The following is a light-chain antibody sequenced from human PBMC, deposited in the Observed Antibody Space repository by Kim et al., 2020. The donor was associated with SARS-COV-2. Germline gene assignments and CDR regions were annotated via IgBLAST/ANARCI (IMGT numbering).Light chain of an antibody. CDR3: QETDRALGT. CDR2: GAY. Sequence: ASMEDTVTSTCRTSQSMSCYLSLYKQKPEKPPQHLIYGAYSFRSGDPSRFSVSGSGTDFTLTISGLQPEDFATYNCQETDRALGTFGGGAKVDIK. V-gene: IGKV1-39*01. CDR1: QSMSCY. J-gene: IGKJ4*01.